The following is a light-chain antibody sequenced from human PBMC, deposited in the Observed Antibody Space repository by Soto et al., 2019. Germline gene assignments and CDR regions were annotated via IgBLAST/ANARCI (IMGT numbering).Light chain of an antibody. CDR1: RDIGNY. J-gene: IGKJ5*01. CDR2: AAS. CDR3: QQYDSYPVT. V-gene: IGKV1-16*01. Sequence: DIHMTQSPPSLSASVGDRVSLSCRASRDIGNYLTWFQHTPGSAPKSLIYAASTLQTGVPSRFSGSGSGTDFTLTISSLQPEDFAIYYCQQYDSYPVTFGQGTRLEIK.